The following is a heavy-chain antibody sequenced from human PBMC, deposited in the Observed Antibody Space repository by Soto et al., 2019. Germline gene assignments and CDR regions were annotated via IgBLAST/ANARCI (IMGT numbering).Heavy chain of an antibody. Sequence: GGSLRLSCAASGFTFSSYGMHWVRQAPGKGLEWVAVISYDGSNKYYADSVKGRFTISRDNSKNTLYLQMNGLRAEDTAVYYCAKDVLSSGYYSYYDYWGQGTLVTVSS. D-gene: IGHD3-22*01. CDR2: ISYDGSNK. J-gene: IGHJ4*02. CDR3: AKDVLSSGYYSYYDY. CDR1: GFTFSSYG. V-gene: IGHV3-30*18.